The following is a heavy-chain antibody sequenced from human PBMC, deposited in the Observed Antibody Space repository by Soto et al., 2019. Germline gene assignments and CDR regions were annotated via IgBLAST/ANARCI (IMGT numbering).Heavy chain of an antibody. D-gene: IGHD6-19*01. J-gene: IGHJ6*02. CDR2: IWSDGKKE. CDR3: ARDRDGGWFHMDV. V-gene: IGHV3-33*01. CDR1: GFPFWHYG. Sequence: QVQLVESGGGVVQPGRSLRLSCVGSGFPFWHYGMHWVRQAPGKGLEWVAVIWSDGKKESYADFVKGRFAISRDNFKDTLYLLMNSLRAEDTAVYYCARDRDGGWFHMDVWGQGTTVTVSS.